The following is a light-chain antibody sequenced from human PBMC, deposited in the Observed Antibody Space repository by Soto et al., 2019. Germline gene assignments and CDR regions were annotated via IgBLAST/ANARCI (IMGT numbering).Light chain of an antibody. J-gene: IGKJ2*01. CDR1: QSISNNY. CDR2: GAS. Sequence: PGDRVNLSCRASQSISNNYLAWYQQKPGQAPRVLIYGASSRATGIPDRFSGSGSGTDFTLTISRLQPEDFALYYCQQYGRSLPTFGRGTKLEIK. CDR3: QQYGRSLPT. V-gene: IGKV3-20*01.